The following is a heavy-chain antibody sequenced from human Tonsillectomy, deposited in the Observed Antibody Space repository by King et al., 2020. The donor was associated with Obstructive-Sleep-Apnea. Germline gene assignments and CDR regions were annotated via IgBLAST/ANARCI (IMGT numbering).Heavy chain of an antibody. CDR3: AKDLTYYYDSSGYYAGGVFDY. D-gene: IGHD3-22*01. Sequence: GQLGEAGGGVVQPGRSLRLSCAASGFTFSSYGMHWVRQAPGKGLEWVAVIWYDGSNKYYADSVKGRFTISRDNSKNTLYLQMNSLRAEDTAVYYCAKDLTYYYDSSGYYAGGVFDYWGQGTLVTVSS. CDR1: GFTFSSYG. V-gene: IGHV3-33*06. CDR2: IWYDGSNK. J-gene: IGHJ4*02.